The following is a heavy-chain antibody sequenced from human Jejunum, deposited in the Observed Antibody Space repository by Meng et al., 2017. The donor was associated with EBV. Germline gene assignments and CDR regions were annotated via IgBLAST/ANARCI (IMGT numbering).Heavy chain of an antibody. V-gene: IGHV3-74*01. D-gene: IGHD1-26*01. CDR1: GFTFSNSW. J-gene: IGHJ4*02. Sequence: EVQLVESGGGLVQPGGSLRLACAASGFTFSNSWMHWVRQAPGKGLIWVSRIHNDGINTIYADSVKGRFTIYRDNTKNTLYLQMNSLRAEETAVYYCARDASYNFDSWGQGTLVTVSS. CDR2: IHNDGINT. CDR3: ARDASYNFDS.